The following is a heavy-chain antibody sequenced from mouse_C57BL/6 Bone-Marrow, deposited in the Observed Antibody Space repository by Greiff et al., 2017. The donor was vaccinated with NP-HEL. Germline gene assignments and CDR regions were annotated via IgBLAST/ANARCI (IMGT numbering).Heavy chain of an antibody. CDR2: INPNNGGT. Sequence: VQLKESGPELVKPGASVKIPCKASGYTFTDYNMDWVKQSHGKSLEWIGDINPNNGGTIYNQKFKGKATLTVDKSSSTAYMELRSLTSEDTAVYYCATRQAWFAYWGQGTLVTVSA. CDR1: GYTFTDYN. CDR3: ATRQAWFAY. J-gene: IGHJ3*01. D-gene: IGHD1-2*01. V-gene: IGHV1-18*01.